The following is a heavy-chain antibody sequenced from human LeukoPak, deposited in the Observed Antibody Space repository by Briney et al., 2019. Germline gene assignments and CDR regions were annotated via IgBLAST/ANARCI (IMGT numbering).Heavy chain of an antibody. Sequence: GESLKISCKASGYNFTNYWIGWVRQMPGKGLEWMGIIYPGDSDTRYSPSFQGQVTISADKSISTAYLQWSSLKASDTAMYYCARGPHVVVVAYAFDIWGQGTMVTVSS. J-gene: IGHJ3*02. D-gene: IGHD2-15*01. CDR1: GYNFTNYW. CDR3: ARGPHVVVVAYAFDI. CDR2: IYPGDSDT. V-gene: IGHV5-51*01.